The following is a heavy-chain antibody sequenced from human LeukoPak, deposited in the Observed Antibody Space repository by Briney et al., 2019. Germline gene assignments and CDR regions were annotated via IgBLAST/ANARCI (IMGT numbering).Heavy chain of an antibody. Sequence: GGSLRLSCAASGFTFSSYWMHWVRQAPGKGLVWVSPINTDGTGTSYADSVKGRFTISRDNARNTLYLQMNSLRAEDTAVYYCARGDLGSKYHHYGMDVWGQGTTVTVSS. V-gene: IGHV3-74*01. CDR1: GFTFSSYW. CDR2: INTDGTGT. J-gene: IGHJ6*02. CDR3: ARGDLGSKYHHYGMDV. D-gene: IGHD2-21*01.